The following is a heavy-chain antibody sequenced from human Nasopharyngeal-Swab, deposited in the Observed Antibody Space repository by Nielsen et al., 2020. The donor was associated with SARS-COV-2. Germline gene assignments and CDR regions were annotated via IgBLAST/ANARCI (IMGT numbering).Heavy chain of an antibody. CDR2: ISYDGSNK. V-gene: IGHV3-30-3*01. Sequence: VRQAPGKGLEWVAVISYDGSNKYYADSVKGRFTISRDNSKNTLYLQMNSLRAEDTAVYYCARFGLYDTLTGYYSHYYMDVWGKGTTVTVSS. CDR3: ARFGLYDTLTGYYSHYYMDV. J-gene: IGHJ6*03. D-gene: IGHD3-9*01.